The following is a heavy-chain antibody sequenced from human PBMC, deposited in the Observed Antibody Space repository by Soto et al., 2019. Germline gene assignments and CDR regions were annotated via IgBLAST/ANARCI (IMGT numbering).Heavy chain of an antibody. J-gene: IGHJ4*02. CDR1: GFIFDNYW. Sequence: EVQLVESGGGLVQSGGSLRLSCAASGFIFDNYWMGWVRQAPGKGLEWVANIKQVGGESYYVDSVKGRFTISRDNAKNALNLQMNTMRVEDTAVYYCARGKSSRYFDYWGQGTLVTVSS. D-gene: IGHD6-13*01. CDR3: ARGKSSRYFDY. CDR2: IKQVGGES. V-gene: IGHV3-7*01.